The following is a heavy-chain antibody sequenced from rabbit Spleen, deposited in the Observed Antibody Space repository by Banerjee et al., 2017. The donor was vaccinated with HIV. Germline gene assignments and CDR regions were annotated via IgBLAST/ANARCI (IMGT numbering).Heavy chain of an antibody. CDR1: GFSFSSGYY. CDR3: ATNHYTGDFNL. Sequence: QQQLVESGGGLVQPEGSLTLTSKASGFSFSSGYYMCWVRQAPGKGLEWIGCIYTGSGNTYYASGAKGRFTISKTSSTTVTLQMTSLTAADSATYCCATNHYTGDFNLWGQGTLVTVS. D-gene: IGHD4-1*01. J-gene: IGHJ4*01. V-gene: IGHV1S45*01. CDR2: IYTGSGNT.